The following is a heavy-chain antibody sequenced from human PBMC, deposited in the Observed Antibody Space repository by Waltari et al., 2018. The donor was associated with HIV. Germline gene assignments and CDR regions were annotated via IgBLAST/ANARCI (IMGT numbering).Heavy chain of an antibody. J-gene: IGHJ6*02. Sequence: QVQLVESGGGVVQPGRSLRLSCAASGFTFNTYAMYWVHQAPGKGLECLAVISYDGSKKYYADSVKGRFTISRDNSKNTLYLQMNSLRAEDTAVYYCARDSSGYYYVGYGMDVWGQGTTVTVSS. V-gene: IGHV3-30*01. D-gene: IGHD3-22*01. CDR2: ISYDGSKK. CDR3: ARDSSGYYYVGYGMDV. CDR1: GFTFNTYA.